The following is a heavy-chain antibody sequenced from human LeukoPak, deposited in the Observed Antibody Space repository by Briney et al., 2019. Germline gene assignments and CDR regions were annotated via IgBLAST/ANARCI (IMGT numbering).Heavy chain of an antibody. J-gene: IGHJ5*02. D-gene: IGHD3-10*01. V-gene: IGHV1-18*01. CDR1: GYTFTSYG. Sequence: ASVKVSCKASGYTFTSYGISWVRQAHGQGLEWMGWISADNGNTNYAQKLQGRVTMTTDTSTSTAYMELRSLRSDDTAVYYCARAGYYGSGSYPDWFDPWGQGTLVTVSS. CDR3: ARAGYYGSGSYPDWFDP. CDR2: ISADNGNT.